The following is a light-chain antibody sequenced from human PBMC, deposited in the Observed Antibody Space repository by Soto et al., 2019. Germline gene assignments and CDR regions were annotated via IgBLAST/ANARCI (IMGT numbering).Light chain of an antibody. CDR2: EVS. J-gene: IGLJ1*01. V-gene: IGLV2-14*01. CDR3: SSFTTITTWV. Sequence: QSALTQPASVSGSPGQSITISCTGSSSDVGGYKSVSWYQHHPGKAPKLMIYEVSNRPSGVSSRFSGSKSGNTASLTISGLQAEDEADYYCSSFTTITTWVFGTGTKLTVL. CDR1: SSDVGGYKS.